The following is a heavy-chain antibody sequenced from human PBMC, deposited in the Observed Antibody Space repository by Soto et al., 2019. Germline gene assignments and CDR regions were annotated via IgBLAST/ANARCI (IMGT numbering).Heavy chain of an antibody. CDR3: ARDKHYGDQPPWVLDAGHFDY. Sequence: PSETLSLTCTVSGGSIISGGYYWTWIRQQPGKGLEWIGFINYGGGTYYNPSLKSRVTISVDTSKNQFSLKLSSVTAADTAVYYCARDKHYGDQPPWVLDAGHFDYRGQRTLVTVSS. CDR1: GGSIISGGYY. CDR2: INYGGGT. V-gene: IGHV4-31*03. J-gene: IGHJ4*02. D-gene: IGHD4-17*01.